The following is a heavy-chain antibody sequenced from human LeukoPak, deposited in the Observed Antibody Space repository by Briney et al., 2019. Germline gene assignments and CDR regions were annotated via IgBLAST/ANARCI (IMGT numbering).Heavy chain of an antibody. CDR3: AKDIRAVAGASSAFDI. V-gene: IGHV3-9*03. Sequence: GGSLRLSCAASGFTFDDYAMHWVRQAPGKGLEWVSGISWNSGSIGYADSVKGRFTIPRDNAKNSLYLQMNSLRAEDMALYYCAKDIRAVAGASSAFDIWGQGTMVTVSS. J-gene: IGHJ3*02. CDR2: ISWNSGSI. D-gene: IGHD6-19*01. CDR1: GFTFDDYA.